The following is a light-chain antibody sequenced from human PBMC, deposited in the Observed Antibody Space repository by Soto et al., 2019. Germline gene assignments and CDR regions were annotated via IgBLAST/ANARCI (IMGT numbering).Light chain of an antibody. J-gene: IGLJ2*01. V-gene: IGLV1-44*01. CDR1: SSNIGSNP. Sequence: QSVLTQPASASGTPGQRVTISCSGSSSNIGSNPVSWYQQLPGTAPRLLIYSNNQLPSGVPDRFSGSKSGTSASLAISGLQSEDGADYYCAAWDDSLNGLMVFGGGTKLTVL. CDR3: AAWDDSLNGLMV. CDR2: SNN.